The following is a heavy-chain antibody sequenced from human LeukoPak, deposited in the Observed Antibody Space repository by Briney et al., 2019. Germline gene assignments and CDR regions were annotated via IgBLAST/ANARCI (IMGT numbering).Heavy chain of an antibody. J-gene: IGHJ6*02. Sequence: SETLSLTCTVSGGSISSSSYYWGWIRQPPGKGLEWIGSIYYSGSTYYNPSLKSRVTISVDTSKNQFSLKLSSVTAADTAVYYCARVRTVVTPLYYGMDVWGQGTTVTVSS. CDR2: IYYSGST. CDR3: ARVRTVVTPLYYGMDV. V-gene: IGHV4-39*01. CDR1: GGSISSSSYY. D-gene: IGHD4-23*01.